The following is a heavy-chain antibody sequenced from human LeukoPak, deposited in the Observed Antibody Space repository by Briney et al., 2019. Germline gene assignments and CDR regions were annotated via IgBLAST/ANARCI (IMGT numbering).Heavy chain of an antibody. CDR1: GDSIDPYK. CDR3: AREWSGFGI. CDR2: ITYSGYT. J-gene: IGHJ3*02. V-gene: IGHV4-59*12. D-gene: IGHD3-10*01. Sequence: PSETLSLTCTGSGDSIDPYKWSWIRQPPGKGLEWIGLITYSGYTDYHPSLQSRVTISVDASKNQFSLKLSSVTAADTAVYYCAREWSGFGIWGQGTRVTVSS.